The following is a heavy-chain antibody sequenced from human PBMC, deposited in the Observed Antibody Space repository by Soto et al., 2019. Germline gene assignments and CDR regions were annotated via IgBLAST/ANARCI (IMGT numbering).Heavy chain of an antibody. V-gene: IGHV3-33*01. CDR3: ARESDYGDDYYYMDV. J-gene: IGHJ6*03. CDR2: IWYDGSNK. D-gene: IGHD4-17*01. CDR1: GFTFSSYG. Sequence: QVQLVESGGGVVQPGRSLRLSCAASGFTFSSYGMHWVRQAPGKGLEWVAVIWYDGSNKYYADSVKGRFTISRDNSKNTLYLQMNSLRAEDTAVHYCARESDYGDDYYYMDVWGKGTTVTVSS.